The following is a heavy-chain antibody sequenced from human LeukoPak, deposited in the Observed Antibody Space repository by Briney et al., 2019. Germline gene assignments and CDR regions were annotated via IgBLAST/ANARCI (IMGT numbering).Heavy chain of an antibody. Sequence: ASVKVSCKASGGTFSSYAISWVRQAPGQGLEWLGWFSVYNGNTNYAQNFQGRVTLTTDTSTSTAYLELTSLRSDDTAVYFCARDYPQYRNRGYSGYGTFDYWGQGTLVTVSS. CDR2: FSVYNGNT. CDR3: ARDYPQYRNRGYSGYGTFDY. D-gene: IGHD5-12*01. V-gene: IGHV1-18*01. J-gene: IGHJ4*02. CDR1: GGTFSSYA.